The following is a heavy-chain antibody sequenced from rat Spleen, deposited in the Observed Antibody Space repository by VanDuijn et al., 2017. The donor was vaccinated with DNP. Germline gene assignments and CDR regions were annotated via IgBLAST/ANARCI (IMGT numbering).Heavy chain of an antibody. Sequence: EVQLVESGGGVVQPGRSLKLSCAASGFTFSDYNMAWVRQAPKKGLEWVATISYDGSSTYYRDSVKGRFTISRDNPKSTLNLQMDSLRSEDTATYFCARHGRVTTVATYWYFDFWGQGVMVTVPS. CDR1: GFTFSDYN. J-gene: IGHJ2*01. D-gene: IGHD1-3*01. CDR2: ISYDGSST. CDR3: ARHGRVTTVATYWYFDF. V-gene: IGHV5-7*01.